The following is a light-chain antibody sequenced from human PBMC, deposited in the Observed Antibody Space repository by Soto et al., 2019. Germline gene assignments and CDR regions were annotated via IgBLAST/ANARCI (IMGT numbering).Light chain of an antibody. V-gene: IGLV1-40*01. CDR3: QSYDSSMSSSYV. J-gene: IGLJ1*01. CDR2: NNN. Sequence: QSVLTQPPSVSGAPGQRVTISCTGSSSNIGAGYDVHWYQRLPGTAPKVLIYNNNNRPSGVPDRFSGSKSGTSASLAITGLQAEDEAADYCQSYDSSMSSSYVFGAGTKLTVL. CDR1: SSNIGAGYD.